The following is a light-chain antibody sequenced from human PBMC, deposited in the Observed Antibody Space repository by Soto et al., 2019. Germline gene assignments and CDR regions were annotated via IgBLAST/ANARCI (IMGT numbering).Light chain of an antibody. Sequence: DIQMTQSPSSLSVSVGDRVTITCRASQSISSYLNWYQQKPGKAPKLLIYAASSLQSGVPSRFSGSGSGTDVTLTISSLQPEDFATYYCQQSYSTPLTFGGGTKVDI. J-gene: IGKJ4*01. CDR2: AAS. V-gene: IGKV1-39*01. CDR3: QQSYSTPLT. CDR1: QSISSY.